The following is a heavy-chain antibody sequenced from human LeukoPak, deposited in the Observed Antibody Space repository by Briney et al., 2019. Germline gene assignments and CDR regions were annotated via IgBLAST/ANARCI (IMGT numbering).Heavy chain of an antibody. Sequence: PGGSLRLSCAASGFTFSGSAMHCVRQASGKGLEWVGRIRSKANSYATAYAASVKGRFTISRDDSKNTAYLQMNSLKTEGTAVYYCTRRIYDSSGYQYFDYWGQGTLVTVSS. CDR2: IRSKANSYAT. V-gene: IGHV3-73*01. J-gene: IGHJ4*02. D-gene: IGHD3-22*01. CDR1: GFTFSGSA. CDR3: TRRIYDSSGYQYFDY.